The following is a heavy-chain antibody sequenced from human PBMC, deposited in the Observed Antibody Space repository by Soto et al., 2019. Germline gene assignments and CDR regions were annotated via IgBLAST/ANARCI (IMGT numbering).Heavy chain of an antibody. D-gene: IGHD5-18*01. Sequence: NPSETLSLTCAVYGGSFSGYYWSWIRQPPGKGLEWIGEINHSGSTNYNPSLKSRVTISVDTSKNQFSLKLSSVTAADTAVYYCARGLVDTAMYYYYYYGMDVWGQGTTVTVSS. CDR1: GGSFSGYY. V-gene: IGHV4-34*01. CDR2: INHSGST. J-gene: IGHJ6*02. CDR3: ARGLVDTAMYYYYYYGMDV.